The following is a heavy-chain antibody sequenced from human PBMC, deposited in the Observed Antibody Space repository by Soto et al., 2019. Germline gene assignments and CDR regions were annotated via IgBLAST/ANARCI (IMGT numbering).Heavy chain of an antibody. CDR1: GYTFTSYG. V-gene: IGHV1-18*01. CDR2: ISAYNGNT. D-gene: IGHD6-19*01. J-gene: IGHJ5*02. Sequence: GASVKGSCKASGYTFTSYGISWVRQAPGQGLEGMGWISAYNGNTNYAQKLQGRVTTTTDTSTSTAYMELRSLRSDDTAVYYCARDIAVAGWFVSVDWFDPWGQGTLVTVSS. CDR3: ARDIAVAGWFVSVDWFDP.